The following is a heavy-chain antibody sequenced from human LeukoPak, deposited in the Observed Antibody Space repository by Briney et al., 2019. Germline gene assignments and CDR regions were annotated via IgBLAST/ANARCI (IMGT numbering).Heavy chain of an antibody. Sequence: GGSLRLSCAASGFTFSSYWMHWVRQAPGKGLVWVSRMNNDGSTTTYADPVKGRFTISRDNAKNTQYLQMNSLRAEGTAVYYCARGVHPRNAFDIWGQGTMVTVSS. D-gene: IGHD1-1*01. CDR3: ARGVHPRNAFDI. CDR2: MNNDGSTT. V-gene: IGHV3-74*03. CDR1: GFTFSSYW. J-gene: IGHJ3*02.